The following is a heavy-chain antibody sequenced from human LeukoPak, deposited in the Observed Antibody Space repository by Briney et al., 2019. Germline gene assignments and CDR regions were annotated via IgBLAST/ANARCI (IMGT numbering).Heavy chain of an antibody. CDR1: GFTFSSYS. CDR3: AKGRYSSSCSWFDP. J-gene: IGHJ5*02. CDR2: ISSSSSTI. D-gene: IGHD6-13*01. V-gene: IGHV3-48*04. Sequence: PGGSLRLSCAASGFTFSSYSMNWVRQAPGKGLELVSYISSSSSTIYYADSVKGRFTISRDNAKNSLYLQMNSLRAEDTAVYYCAKGRYSSSCSWFDPWGQGTLVTVSS.